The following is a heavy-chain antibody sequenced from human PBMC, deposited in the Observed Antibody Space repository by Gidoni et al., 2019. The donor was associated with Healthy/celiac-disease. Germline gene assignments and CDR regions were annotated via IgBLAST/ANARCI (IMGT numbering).Heavy chain of an antibody. CDR2: ISSSSSYI. J-gene: IGHJ4*02. D-gene: IGHD3-22*01. CDR3: ARDVPYYYDSSGQFDY. Sequence: EVQLVESGGGLVTPGGSLRLSCAASGFTFSRYSMNWVRQAPGKGVGWVSSISSSSSYIYYADSVKGRFTISRDNAKNSLYLQMNSLRAEDTAVYYCARDVPYYYDSSGQFDYWGQGTLVTVSS. V-gene: IGHV3-21*01. CDR1: GFTFSRYS.